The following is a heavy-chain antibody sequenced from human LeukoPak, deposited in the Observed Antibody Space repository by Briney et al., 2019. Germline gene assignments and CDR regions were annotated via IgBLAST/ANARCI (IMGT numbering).Heavy chain of an antibody. CDR3: ARVYRYCSGGRCFYFDY. J-gene: IGHJ4*02. V-gene: IGHV4-34*01. D-gene: IGHD2-15*01. CDR2: INHSGST. CDR1: GGSFSGYY. Sequence: SETLSLTCAVYGGSFSGYYWSWIRQPPGKGLEWIGEINHSGSTNYNPSLKSRVTISVDTSKNQFSLKLTSVTAADTAVYYCARVYRYCSGGRCFYFDYWGQGILVTVSS.